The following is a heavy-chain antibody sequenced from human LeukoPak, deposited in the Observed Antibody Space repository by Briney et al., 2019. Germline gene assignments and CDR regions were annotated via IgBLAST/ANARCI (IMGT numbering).Heavy chain of an antibody. V-gene: IGHV5-51*01. J-gene: IGHJ4*02. Sequence: GESLKISCKGSGYSFTSYWIGWVRQMPGKGLEWMGIIYPGDSDTRYSPSFQGQVTISADKSISTAYLQWSSLKASDTAMYYCARHAKSGSYSTTDFDYWGQGTLVTVSS. CDR2: IYPGDSDT. CDR3: ARHAKSGSYSTTDFDY. D-gene: IGHD1-26*01. CDR1: GYSFTSYW.